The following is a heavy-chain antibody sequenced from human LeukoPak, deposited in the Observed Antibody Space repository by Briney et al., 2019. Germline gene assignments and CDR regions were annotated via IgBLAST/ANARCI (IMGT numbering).Heavy chain of an antibody. J-gene: IGHJ4*02. Sequence: PSETLSLTCTVSGGSISSSSYYWGWIRQPPGKGLEWIGSIYHSGSTYYNPSLKSRVTISVDTSENQFSLKLSSVTAADTAVYYCARQDSSGWYGSFDYWGQGTLVTVSS. CDR1: GGSISSSSYY. V-gene: IGHV4-39*01. CDR2: IYHSGST. CDR3: ARQDSSGWYGSFDY. D-gene: IGHD6-19*01.